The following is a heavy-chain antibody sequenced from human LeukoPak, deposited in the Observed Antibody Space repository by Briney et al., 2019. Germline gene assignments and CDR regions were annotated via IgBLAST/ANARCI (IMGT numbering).Heavy chain of an antibody. J-gene: IGHJ3*02. V-gene: IGHV3-66*02. CDR1: GFTVSSNY. Sequence: PGGSLRLSCAASGFTVSSNYMSWVRQAPGKRLEWVSVIYSGGSTYYADSVKGRFTISRDNSKNTLYLQMNSLRAEDTAVYYCARDKIGVVRTAFDIWGQGTMVTVSS. CDR3: ARDKIGVVRTAFDI. D-gene: IGHD3-3*01. CDR2: IYSGGST.